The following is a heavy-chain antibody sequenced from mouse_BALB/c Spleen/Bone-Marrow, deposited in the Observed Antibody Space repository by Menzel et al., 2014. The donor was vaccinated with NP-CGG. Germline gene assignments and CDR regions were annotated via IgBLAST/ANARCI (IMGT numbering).Heavy chain of an antibody. Sequence: QVQLQQFGAELVKPGASVKLSCKASGYTFSSDYMYWVKQRPGQGLEWIGEINPSNGGTNFNEKFKSKATLTVDKSSSTTYMQLSSLTSEDSAVYYCTRSRRAMDYWGQGTSVTVSS. V-gene: IGHV1S81*02. CDR2: INPSNGGT. CDR1: GYTFSSDY. CDR3: TRSRRAMDY. J-gene: IGHJ4*01. D-gene: IGHD2-12*01.